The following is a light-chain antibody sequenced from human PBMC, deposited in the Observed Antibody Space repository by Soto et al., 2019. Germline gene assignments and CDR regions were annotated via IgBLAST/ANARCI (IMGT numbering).Light chain of an antibody. CDR2: GAS. Sequence: IVFTRSPAILALSPGDVGSRSCMASQTVTRRYVAWYQQKPGQAPRLLLYGASIRATGIPDRFSGSGSGTDFTLTISRLEAEDFAVYYCQQYYTSPRTFGQGTKVDIK. V-gene: IGKV3-20*01. CDR1: QTVTRRY. J-gene: IGKJ1*01. CDR3: QQYYTSPRT.